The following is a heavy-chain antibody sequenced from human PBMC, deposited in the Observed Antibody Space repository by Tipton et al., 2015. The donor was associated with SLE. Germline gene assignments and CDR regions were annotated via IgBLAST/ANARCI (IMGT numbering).Heavy chain of an antibody. CDR2: ISWNSGSI. V-gene: IGHV3-9*01. CDR1: GFTFDDYA. J-gene: IGHJ6*02. Sequence: SLRLSCAASGFTFDDYAMHWVRQAPGKGLEWVSGISWNSGSIGYADSVKGRFTISRDNAKNSLYLQMNSLRAEDTAVYYCARGKGRPRYYYYYGMDVWGQGTTVTVSS. CDR3: ARGKGRPRYYYYYGMDV.